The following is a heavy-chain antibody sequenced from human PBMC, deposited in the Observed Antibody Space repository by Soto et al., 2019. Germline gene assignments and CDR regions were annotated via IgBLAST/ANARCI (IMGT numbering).Heavy chain of an antibody. Sequence: SVKVSCKASGGTFSSYAMSWVRQAPGQGLEWMGGIIPIFGTANYAEKCQGRVTITADESTSTAYMELSSLRCEDTAVYYCARDPTTIAAAGYHYYYGMDVWGQGTTVTVS. J-gene: IGHJ6*02. D-gene: IGHD6-13*01. CDR3: ARDPTTIAAAGYHYYYGMDV. CDR1: GGTFSSYA. CDR2: IIPIFGTA. V-gene: IGHV1-69*13.